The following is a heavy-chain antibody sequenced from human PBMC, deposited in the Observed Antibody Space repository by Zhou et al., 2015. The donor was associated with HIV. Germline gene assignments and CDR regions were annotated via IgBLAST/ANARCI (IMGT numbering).Heavy chain of an antibody. CDR1: GGTFSSYA. CDR3: ASYYYDSSGPWDPHYFHY. D-gene: IGHD3-22*01. CDR2: IIPIFGTA. V-gene: IGHV1-69*12. Sequence: QVQFVQSGPEVREPGSSVKVSCKASGGTFSSYAISWVRQAPGQGLEWVGGIIPIFGTANYAQKFQVRVTITADESTSTAYMELSSLRSEDTAVYYCASYYYDSSGPWDPHYFHYWGQGTLVTVSS. J-gene: IGHJ4*02.